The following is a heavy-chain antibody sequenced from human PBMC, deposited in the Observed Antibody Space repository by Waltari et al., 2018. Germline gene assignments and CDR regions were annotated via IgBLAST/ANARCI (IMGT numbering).Heavy chain of an antibody. V-gene: IGHV4-39*07. Sequence: QLQLQESGPGLVKPSETLSLTCTVSGGSISSSSYYWGWIRQPPGKGREWIGSIYYSGSTYYNPSLKSRVTISVDTSKNQFSLKLSSVTAADTAVYYCARRKDDDDYWGQGTLVTVSS. CDR1: GGSISSSSYY. CDR2: IYYSGST. CDR3: ARRKDDDDY. J-gene: IGHJ4*02. D-gene: IGHD3-16*01.